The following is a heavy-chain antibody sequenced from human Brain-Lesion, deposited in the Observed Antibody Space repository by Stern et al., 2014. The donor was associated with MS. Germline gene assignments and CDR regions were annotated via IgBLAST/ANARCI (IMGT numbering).Heavy chain of an antibody. J-gene: IGHJ4*02. D-gene: IGHD3-22*01. CDR1: GYTFTGYH. CDR2: INPKSGGT. Sequence: QVQLGQSGAEVKKPGASVKVSCKASGYTFTGYHMHWVRQAPGQGLEWMGWINPKSGGTNHAQKFQGWVTMTRDTSINTAYMELSRLRSDDTAVYYCATYYYDATGYNDFWGQGTLVTVSS. CDR3: ATYYYDATGYNDF. V-gene: IGHV1-2*04.